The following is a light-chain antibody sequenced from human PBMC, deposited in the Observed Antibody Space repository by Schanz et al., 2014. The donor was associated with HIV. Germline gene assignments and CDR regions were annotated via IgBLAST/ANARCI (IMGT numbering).Light chain of an antibody. CDR2: GAS. J-gene: IGKJ2*01. V-gene: IGKV3-20*01. CDR3: QQYGSSPYT. CDR1: QSVNSNY. Sequence: EIVLTQSPATLSLSPGERATLSCRASQSVNSNYFAWYQQKPGQAPRLLIHGASSRATGIPDRFSGSGSGTDFTITISRMEPEDVAVYYCQQYGSSPYTFGPGTKLEIK.